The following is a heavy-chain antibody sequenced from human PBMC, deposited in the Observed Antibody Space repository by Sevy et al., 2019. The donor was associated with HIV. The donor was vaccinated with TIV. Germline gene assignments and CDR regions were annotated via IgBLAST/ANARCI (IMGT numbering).Heavy chain of an antibody. CDR1: GSTFNTYN. D-gene: IGHD1-26*01. V-gene: IGHV3-21*01. CDR2: ISSSSSYI. CDR3: ARDGGATEYGMDV. Sequence: GGSLRLSCAASGSTFNTYNFNWIRQASGKGLECVSSISSSSSYIYYADSVKGRFTISRDSAKNSVYLHMNSLRPEDTAGYCCARDGGATEYGMDVWGQGTTVTVSS. J-gene: IGHJ6*02.